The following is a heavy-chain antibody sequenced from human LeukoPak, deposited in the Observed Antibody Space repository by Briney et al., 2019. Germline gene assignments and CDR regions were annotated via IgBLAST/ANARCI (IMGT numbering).Heavy chain of an antibody. CDR2: INPNSGGT. CDR1: GYTFTGYY. CDR3: ARQDTAMPNYYYYGMDV. Sequence: ASVKVSCKASGYTFTGYYMHWVRQAPGQGLEWMGWINPNSGGTNYAQKFQGRVTMTRDTSISTAYMELSRLRSDDTAVYYCARQDTAMPNYYYYGMDVWGQGTTVTVSS. J-gene: IGHJ6*02. V-gene: IGHV1-2*02. D-gene: IGHD5-18*01.